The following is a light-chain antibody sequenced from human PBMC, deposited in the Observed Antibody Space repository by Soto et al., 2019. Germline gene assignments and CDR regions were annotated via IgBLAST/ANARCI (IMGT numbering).Light chain of an antibody. V-gene: IGKV3-20*01. J-gene: IGKJ1*01. CDR2: GVS. CDR1: QTVNRNY. CDR3: QQYIDSPRT. Sequence: EIIWTQSPGTLALSPGDGATLSCRASQTVNRNYLAWYHQRPGQPPRLLIYGVSNRASGVPDRFSGDGSGTEFTLTIGRLDPDDFGVYYCQQYIDSPRTFGQGTRVEVK.